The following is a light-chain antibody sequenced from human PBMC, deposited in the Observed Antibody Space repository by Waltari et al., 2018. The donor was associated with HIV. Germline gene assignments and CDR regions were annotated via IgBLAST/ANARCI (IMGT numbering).Light chain of an antibody. CDR1: QSFRTS. CDR2: HAS. J-gene: IGKJ3*01. Sequence: EIVLTQSPATLSLSPGERATLSCRASQSFRTSLSWYQQKPGQAPRLLISHASNRATGIPARFSGSGSGTDFTLTISSLEPEDFAFYYCLQWSNWPLTFGPGTRVDVK. V-gene: IGKV3-11*01. CDR3: LQWSNWPLT.